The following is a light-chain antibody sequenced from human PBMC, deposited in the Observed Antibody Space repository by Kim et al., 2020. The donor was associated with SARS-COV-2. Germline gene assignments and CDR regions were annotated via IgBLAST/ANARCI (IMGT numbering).Light chain of an antibody. J-gene: IGKJ1*01. Sequence: SPGERATPSCRASQTINNRLVWYQHRPGQAPRLLIYDATTRATGVPARFIGSGSETDFTLTISSLQLEDFAVYYCQQSNDWSPLTFGQGTKVDIK. V-gene: IGKV3-15*01. CDR3: QQSNDWSPLT. CDR2: DAT. CDR1: QTINNR.